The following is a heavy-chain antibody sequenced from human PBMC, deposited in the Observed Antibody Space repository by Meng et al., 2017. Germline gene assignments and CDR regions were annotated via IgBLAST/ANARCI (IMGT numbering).Heavy chain of an antibody. J-gene: IGHJ5*02. CDR3: ARSTPCSGGSCYSLDWFDP. D-gene: IGHD2-15*01. V-gene: IGHV1-69*01. CDR1: GGTFSSYA. CDR2: IIPIFGTA. Sequence: QGRLVQSGAEVKKPGSSVKVSCKASGGTFSSYAISWVRQAPGQGLEWMGGIIPIFGTANYAQKFQGRVTITADESTSTAYMELCSLRSEDTAVYYCARSTPCSGGSCYSLDWFDPWGQGTLVTVSS.